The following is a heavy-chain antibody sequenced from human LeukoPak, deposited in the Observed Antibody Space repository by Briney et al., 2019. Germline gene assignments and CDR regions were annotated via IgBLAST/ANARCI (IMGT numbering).Heavy chain of an antibody. J-gene: IGHJ5*02. Sequence: GGSLRLSCAASGFTFSSYSMNWVRQAPGKGLEWVSSISSSSSYIYYADSVKGRFTISRDNAKNSLYLQMNSLRAEDTAVYYCARDGWYSSSSGGWWFDPWGQGTLVTVSS. CDR2: ISSSSSYI. CDR1: GFTFSSYS. D-gene: IGHD6-13*01. CDR3: ARDGWYSSSSGGWWFDP. V-gene: IGHV3-21*01.